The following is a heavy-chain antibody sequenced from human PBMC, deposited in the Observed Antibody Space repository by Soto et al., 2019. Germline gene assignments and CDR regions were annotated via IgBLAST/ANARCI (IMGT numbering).Heavy chain of an antibody. J-gene: IGHJ4*02. Sequence: LRLSCEGSGFTFGSHSMTWVRQAPGKGLEWVSAIDGNGISKYYADSVKGRFTISRDNSKNTLYLRMDSLGPEDTAVYFCAKDYEFFGNWGQGTLVTVSS. V-gene: IGHV3-23*01. CDR3: AKDYEFFGN. D-gene: IGHD3-3*01. CDR2: IDGNGISK. CDR1: GFTFGSHS.